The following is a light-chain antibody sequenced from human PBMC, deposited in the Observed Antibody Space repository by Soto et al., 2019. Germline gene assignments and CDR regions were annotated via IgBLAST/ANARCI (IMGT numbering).Light chain of an antibody. J-gene: IGKJ4*01. V-gene: IGKV1-5*01. Sequence: DLQMTQSPSTLAASVGDRVTITGRASQGISNWLAWYQQRPGKAPKLLIYDASNLESGVPSRFSGSGSGTEFTLTVSSLQPDDFATYYCQQYDTYPLTFGGGTKVDIK. CDR1: QGISNW. CDR2: DAS. CDR3: QQYDTYPLT.